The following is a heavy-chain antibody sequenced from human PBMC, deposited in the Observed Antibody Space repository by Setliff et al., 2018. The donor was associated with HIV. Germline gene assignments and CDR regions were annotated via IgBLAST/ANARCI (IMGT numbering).Heavy chain of an antibody. CDR1: GGSISSTTYW. D-gene: IGHD5-18*01. J-gene: IGHJ3*02. CDR3: AKRPGYGYPFHI. Sequence: SETLSLTCTVSGGSISSTTYWWGWIRQPPGKGLEWIGTIYYNGNAFYDPSLKSRVTISIDMSKNQFSLKLTSVAAADTAVYYCAKRPGYGYPFHIWGQGTMVTVSS. CDR2: IYYNGNA. V-gene: IGHV4-39*01.